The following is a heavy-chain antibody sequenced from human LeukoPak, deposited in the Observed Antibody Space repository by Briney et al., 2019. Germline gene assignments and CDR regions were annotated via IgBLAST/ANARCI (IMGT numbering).Heavy chain of an antibody. D-gene: IGHD2-2*01. CDR1: GVTFSSYA. CDR2: ISYDGSNK. CDR3: ARTPKEYQLLRCWFDP. V-gene: IGHV3-30-3*01. J-gene: IGHJ5*02. Sequence: PGGSLRLSCAASGVTFSSYAMHWVRQAPGKGLEGVAVISYDGSNKYYADSVKGRFTISRDNSKNTLYLQMNSLRAEDTAVYYCARTPKEYQLLRCWFDPWGQGTLVTVSS.